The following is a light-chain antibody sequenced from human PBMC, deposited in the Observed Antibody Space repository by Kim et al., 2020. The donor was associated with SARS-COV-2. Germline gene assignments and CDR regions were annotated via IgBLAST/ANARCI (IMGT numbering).Light chain of an antibody. CDR1: QSIDRW. CDR2: AAS. V-gene: IGKV1-5*01. CDR3: QQYDAH. Sequence: TLSASVGDRVTITCRASQSIDRWLAWYQQKPGKAPKLLISAASTLESGVPSRFSGRRSGTEFTLTISSLQPDDSATYYCQQYDAHFGGGTKVDIK. J-gene: IGKJ4*01.